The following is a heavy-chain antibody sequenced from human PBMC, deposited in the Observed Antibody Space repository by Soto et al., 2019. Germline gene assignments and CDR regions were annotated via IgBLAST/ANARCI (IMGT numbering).Heavy chain of an antibody. J-gene: IGHJ6*02. Sequence: EVKLLESGGGLGQPAGSLRLSCAASGFRFSDYAVSWVRQAPGKGLEWVSIISGAGGSKYYADSVKGRFTISRDNSKNTVYLQLSSLRDEDTAVYYCVKAYEQHVEFYYGMDVWGQGTAVTVS. CDR3: VKAYEQHVEFYYGMDV. CDR1: GFRFSDYA. CDR2: ISGAGGSK. D-gene: IGHD6-6*01. V-gene: IGHV3-23*01.